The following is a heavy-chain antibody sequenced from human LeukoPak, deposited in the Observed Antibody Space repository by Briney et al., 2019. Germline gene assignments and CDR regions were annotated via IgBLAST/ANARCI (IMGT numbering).Heavy chain of an antibody. Sequence: SQTLSLTCTVSGGSISSGSYYWSWIRQPAGKGLEWVGRIYTSGSTNYNPSLKSRVIMSLDTSKNRFSLKMSSVTAADTAVYYCARSLNDYGSGRYYQRSGYLDQWGQGTQVTVSS. D-gene: IGHD3-10*01. CDR2: IYTSGST. V-gene: IGHV4-61*02. CDR3: ARSLNDYGSGRYYQRSGYLDQ. J-gene: IGHJ4*02. CDR1: GGSISSGSYY.